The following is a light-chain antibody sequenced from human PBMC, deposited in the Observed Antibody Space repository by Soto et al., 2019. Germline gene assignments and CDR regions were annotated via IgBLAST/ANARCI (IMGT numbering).Light chain of an antibody. CDR3: QQYAISPYT. CDR2: GAS. V-gene: IGKV3-20*01. Sequence: EIVLTQSPGTPSLSPGARATLSCRASQSVSSNYLAWYQXXXGQAPRLLIYGASRRATGIPDRFSGSGSGTDFTLTISRLEPEDFAVYYCQQYAISPYTFGQGTKVDIK. CDR1: QSVSSNY. J-gene: IGKJ2*01.